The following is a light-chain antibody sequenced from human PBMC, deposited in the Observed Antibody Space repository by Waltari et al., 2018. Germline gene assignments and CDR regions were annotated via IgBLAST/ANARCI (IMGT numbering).Light chain of an antibody. CDR3: SSYTSSSTVV. CDR1: SSDVGGYNY. V-gene: IGLV2-14*01. CDR2: DVS. Sequence: QSALTQPASVSGSPGQSITISCTGTSSDVGGYNYVSWYQQHPGKAPKLMIYDVSKRPSGVHNRFSGSKSGNTASLTISGLQAEDEADYYCSSYTSSSTVVFGGGTKLTVL. J-gene: IGLJ2*01.